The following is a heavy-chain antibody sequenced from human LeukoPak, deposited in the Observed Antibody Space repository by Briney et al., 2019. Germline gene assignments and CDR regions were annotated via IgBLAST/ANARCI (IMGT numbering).Heavy chain of an antibody. CDR2: INPNSGGT. J-gene: IGHJ6*03. Sequence: ASVKVSCKASGYTFTGDYMHWVRQAPGLGLEWMGWINPNSGGTNYAQKFQGRVTMTRDTSISTAYMELSRLRSDDTAVYYCARYPDYYYYMDVWGKGTTVTVSS. CDR3: ARYPDYYYYMDV. CDR1: GYTFTGDY. V-gene: IGHV1-2*02.